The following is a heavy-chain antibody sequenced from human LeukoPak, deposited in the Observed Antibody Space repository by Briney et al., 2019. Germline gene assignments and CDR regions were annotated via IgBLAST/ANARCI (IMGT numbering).Heavy chain of an antibody. Sequence: GRSLRLSCAASGFTFDDYAMHWVRQAPGKGLEWVSGISWNSNSIGYADSVKGRFTISRDNSKNTLYLQMNSLRAEDTAVYYCAKVYCSGGSCYNPDYWGQGTLVTVSS. D-gene: IGHD2-15*01. CDR3: AKVYCSGGSCYNPDY. CDR1: GFTFDDYA. J-gene: IGHJ4*02. CDR2: ISWNSNSI. V-gene: IGHV3-9*01.